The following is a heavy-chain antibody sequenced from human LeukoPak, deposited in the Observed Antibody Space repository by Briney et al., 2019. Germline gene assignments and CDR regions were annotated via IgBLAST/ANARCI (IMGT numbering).Heavy chain of an antibody. CDR1: GFTFDDYG. Sequence: GGSLRLSCAASGFTFDDYGMSWVRHAPGKGLEWVSGINWNGGSTGYADSVKGRFTISRDNAKNSLYLQMNSLRAEDAALYYCARDRFSGSELSDYWGQGTLVTVSS. CDR3: ARDRFSGSELSDY. V-gene: IGHV3-20*04. D-gene: IGHD1-26*01. J-gene: IGHJ4*02. CDR2: INWNGGST.